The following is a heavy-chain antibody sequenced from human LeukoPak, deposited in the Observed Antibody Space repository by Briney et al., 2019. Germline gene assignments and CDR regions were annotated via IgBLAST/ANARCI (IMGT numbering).Heavy chain of an antibody. Sequence: SETLSLTCTVSGGSINNFCWSWIRQPPGKGLEWLGFIFYSGTTNYSPSLESRVSMSVDTSRNQFSLNLRSLTAADTAVYYCARHPRGDSSNPPDSFDIWGQGTVVTVSS. CDR2: IFYSGTT. D-gene: IGHD2-21*02. CDR1: GGSINNFC. J-gene: IGHJ3*02. CDR3: ARHPRGDSSNPPDSFDI. V-gene: IGHV4-59*08.